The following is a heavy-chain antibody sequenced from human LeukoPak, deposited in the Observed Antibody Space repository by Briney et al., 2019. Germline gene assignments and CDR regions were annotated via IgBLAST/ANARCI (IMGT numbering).Heavy chain of an antibody. Sequence: SETLSLTCSVSGGSISGDYWCWIRQSAPTGLEWIGRIYVSGSTQYNPSLQSRVSMSVDTSKNQFSLRLKFVTAADTGFYYCARDPLTHNGQDYWGQGTLVTVSS. J-gene: IGHJ4*02. CDR3: ARDPLTHNGQDY. CDR1: GGSISGDY. CDR2: IYVSGST. V-gene: IGHV4-4*07. D-gene: IGHD2-8*01.